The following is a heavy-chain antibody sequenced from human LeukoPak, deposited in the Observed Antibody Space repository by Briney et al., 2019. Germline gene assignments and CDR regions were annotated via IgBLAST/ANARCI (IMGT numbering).Heavy chain of an antibody. V-gene: IGHV3-48*04. CDR2: ISSSSSTI. J-gene: IGHJ4*02. CDR3: ARDLAGHYYGSGSSFDY. CDR1: GFTFSSYS. Sequence: PGGSLRLSCAASGFTFSSYSMNWVRQAPGKGLEWVSYISSSSSTIYYADSVKGRFTISRGNAKNSLYLQMNSLRAEDTAVYYCARDLAGHYYGSGSSFDYWGQGTLVTVSS. D-gene: IGHD3-10*01.